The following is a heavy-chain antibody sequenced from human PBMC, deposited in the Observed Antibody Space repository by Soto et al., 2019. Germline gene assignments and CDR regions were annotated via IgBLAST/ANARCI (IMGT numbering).Heavy chain of an antibody. D-gene: IGHD3-22*01. CDR2: FDPEQGEA. J-gene: IGHJ4*02. Sequence: QVQLAQSGAEVKKPGASVRVSCRVSGKTLTELAMHWVRQAPGKGLEWMGGFDPEQGEAIYSKTFQGRVTVTEDTSTDSAYLDLSDLRYEDTAVYYCATDGYSDNSGYPDYWGQGTLVIVSA. CDR3: ATDGYSDNSGYPDY. V-gene: IGHV1-24*01. CDR1: GKTLTELA.